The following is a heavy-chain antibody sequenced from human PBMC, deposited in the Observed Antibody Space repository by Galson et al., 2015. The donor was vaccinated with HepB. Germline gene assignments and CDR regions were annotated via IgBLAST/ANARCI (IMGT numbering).Heavy chain of an antibody. CDR1: GFTFSSYS. Sequence: SLRLSCAASGFTFSSYSMHWVRQAPGKGLEWVSCISSSSSYIYYADSVKGRFTISRDNAKNSLYLQMNSLRAEDTAVYYCARDPGLLLWFGGSESDYFYYYSMIFWGQAT. CDR2: ISSSSSYI. CDR3: ARDPGLLLWFGGSESDYFYYYSMIF. J-gene: IGHJ6*02. V-gene: IGHV3-21*01. D-gene: IGHD3-10*01.